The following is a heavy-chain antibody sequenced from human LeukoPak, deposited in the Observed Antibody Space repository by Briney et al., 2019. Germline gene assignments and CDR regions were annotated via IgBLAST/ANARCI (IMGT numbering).Heavy chain of an antibody. D-gene: IGHD6-6*01. CDR1: GFTFGSYA. CDR3: AKEPRYSSSNYYYYYMDV. V-gene: IGHV3-23*01. J-gene: IGHJ6*03. CDR2: ISGSGDST. Sequence: GGSLRLSCAVSGFTFGSYAMTWVRQAPGKGLEWVSGISGSGDSTYYADSVKGRFTISRDNSKKTLYLQMNSLRAEDTAVFYCAKEPRYSSSNYYYYYMDVWGKGTTVTVSS.